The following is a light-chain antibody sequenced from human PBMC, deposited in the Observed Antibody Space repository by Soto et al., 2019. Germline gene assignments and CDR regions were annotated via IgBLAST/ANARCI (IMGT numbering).Light chain of an antibody. V-gene: IGKV3D-15*01. J-gene: IGKJ1*01. Sequence: EIVMTQSPTILSVSPGERATLSCRASQSVSSNLAWYQQKPGQAPRLLIYGVYTRAPGIPARFSGSGSGTEFTLTITSLQSEDFAVYYCQQYNNWWTFGQGTKVDIK. CDR2: GVY. CDR1: QSVSSN. CDR3: QQYNNWWT.